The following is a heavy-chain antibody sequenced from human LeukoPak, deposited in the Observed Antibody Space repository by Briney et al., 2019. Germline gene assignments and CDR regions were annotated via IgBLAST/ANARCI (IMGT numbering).Heavy chain of an antibody. Sequence: SETLSLTCTVSGDSISSSSSYWGWIRQPPGKGLEWIGSIYYSGSTYYNTSLKSRVTISVDTSKNQFSLKLSSVTAADTAVYYCTRSYSSSWYHEWFDPWGQGTLVTVSS. D-gene: IGHD6-13*01. V-gene: IGHV4-39*07. CDR1: GDSISSSSSY. J-gene: IGHJ5*02. CDR3: TRSYSSSWYHEWFDP. CDR2: IYYSGST.